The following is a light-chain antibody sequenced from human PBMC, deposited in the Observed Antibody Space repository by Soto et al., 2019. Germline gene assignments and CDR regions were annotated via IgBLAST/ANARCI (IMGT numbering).Light chain of an antibody. V-gene: IGKV1-17*01. Sequence: DIQMTQFPSSLSASVGDRVTITCRASQGIRNYLGWYQQKPGKAPKRLIYAASSLQSGVPSRFSGSGSGTEFTIAISSLQPEDSATFYCLQHSTYPLTFGQGTKVSIK. CDR2: AAS. J-gene: IGKJ1*01. CDR3: LQHSTYPLT. CDR1: QGIRNY.